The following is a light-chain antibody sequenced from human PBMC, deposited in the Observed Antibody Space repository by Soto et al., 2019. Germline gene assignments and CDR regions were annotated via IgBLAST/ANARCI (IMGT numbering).Light chain of an antibody. CDR2: DVS. V-gene: IGLV2-14*03. CDR3: CSYTTSNTRQIV. CDR1: SSDVGGYNY. J-gene: IGLJ1*01. Sequence: QSLLTQPASVSVSPGQSITISCTGTSSDVGGYNYVSWYQHHPGKAPKLMIYDVSNRPSGVSNRFSGSKSGNTASLTISGLQPEDEADYYCCSYTTSNTRQIVFGTGTKVTVL.